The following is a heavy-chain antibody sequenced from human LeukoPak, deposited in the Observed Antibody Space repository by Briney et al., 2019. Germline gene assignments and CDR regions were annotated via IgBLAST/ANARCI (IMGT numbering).Heavy chain of an antibody. V-gene: IGHV1-69*06. CDR2: IIPMFGTP. D-gene: IGHD4-17*01. Sequence: AASVKVSCKASGGTFNTYTIRWVRQAPGQGLEWMGGIIPMFGTPNYTLKFQGRVTITADKSASTVYMELRSLRSDDTAVYYCARGYGDFYYYMDVWGKGTTVTISS. CDR1: GGTFNTYT. CDR3: ARGYGDFYYYMDV. J-gene: IGHJ6*03.